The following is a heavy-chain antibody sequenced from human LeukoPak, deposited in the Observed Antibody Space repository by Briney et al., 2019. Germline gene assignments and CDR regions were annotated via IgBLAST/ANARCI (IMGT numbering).Heavy chain of an antibody. D-gene: IGHD3/OR15-3a*01. J-gene: IGHJ3*01. CDR3: AAPMIFEAFDF. Sequence: ASVKVSCKVSGYTISELSMHWVRQAPGKGLEWMGGYDPEQGETAYAQKFQGRLTMTEDTSTDTAHMELSSLRSDDTAVYYGAAPMIFEAFDFGGQGTTVTVSS. CDR1: GYTISELS. CDR2: YDPEQGET. V-gene: IGHV1-24*01.